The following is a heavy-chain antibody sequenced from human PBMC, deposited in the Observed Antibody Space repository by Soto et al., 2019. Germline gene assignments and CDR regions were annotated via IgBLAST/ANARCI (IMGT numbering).Heavy chain of an antibody. J-gene: IGHJ6*02. Sequence: ASVKVSCKTSGYDFTSSGISWVRQAPGQGLEWMGWISTYNGNTNYAQKFQGRVTMTTETSTSTAIMELRSLRSDDTTVYYCARNPGYNYAYYGMDVWGQGTTVTVSS. CDR3: ARNPGYNYAYYGMDV. V-gene: IGHV1-18*01. CDR2: ISTYNGNT. D-gene: IGHD5-18*01. CDR1: GYDFTSSG.